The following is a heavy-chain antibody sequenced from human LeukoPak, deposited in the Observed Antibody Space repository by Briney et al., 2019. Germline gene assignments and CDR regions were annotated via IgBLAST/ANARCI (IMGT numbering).Heavy chain of an antibody. V-gene: IGHV3-23*01. CDR3: AKDRAYYYDSSGYYFDY. CDR1: GFTFSSYA. D-gene: IGHD3-22*01. J-gene: IGHJ4*02. Sequence: GGSLRLSCAASGFTFSSYAMSWVRQAPGKGLEWVSAISGSGGSTYYADPVKGRFTISRDNSKNTLYLQMNSLRAEDTAVYYCAKDRAYYYDSSGYYFDYWGQGTLVTVSS. CDR2: ISGSGGST.